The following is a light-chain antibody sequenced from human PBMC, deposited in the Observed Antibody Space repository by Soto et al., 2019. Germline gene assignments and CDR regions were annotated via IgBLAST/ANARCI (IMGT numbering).Light chain of an antibody. Sequence: IRLTQSPTSLSASVGDRVTITCQASQYIGNYLNWYQQKPGEAPRLLISDASNLEPGVPSRFSGSGSGADFTFIISSLQPEDVETYSCQQYDNIILSFGGGTKVDIK. CDR1: QYIGNY. CDR2: DAS. J-gene: IGKJ4*01. V-gene: IGKV1-33*01. CDR3: QQYDNIILS.